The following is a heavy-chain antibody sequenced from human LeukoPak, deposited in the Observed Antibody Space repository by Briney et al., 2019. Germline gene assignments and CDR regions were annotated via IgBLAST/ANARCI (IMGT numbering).Heavy chain of an antibody. J-gene: IGHJ3*02. V-gene: IGHV3-11*04. CDR3: AREWSAFDI. CDR2: IGRTAGNT. CDR1: GRTFTEHY. D-gene: IGHD2-8*01. Sequence: GGSLRLACAAAGRTFTEHYMHWIRQAPGKGLEWGSFIGRTAGNTYYAEYVKGRFTISRDNAKNSLYLQMTSLRAEDTAVYYCAREWSAFDIWGQGTMVTVSS.